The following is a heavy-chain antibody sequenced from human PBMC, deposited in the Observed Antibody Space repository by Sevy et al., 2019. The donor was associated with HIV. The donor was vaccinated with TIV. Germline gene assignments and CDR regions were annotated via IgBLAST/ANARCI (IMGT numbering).Heavy chain of an antibody. CDR2: IKQDGSEK. V-gene: IGHV3-7*01. CDR1: GFTFSSYW. D-gene: IGHD6-13*01. CDR3: AREGGYSSSPAEYFQH. Sequence: GWSLRLSCAASGFTFSSYWMSWVRQAPGKGLEWVANIKQDGSEKYYVDSVKGRFTISRDNAKNSLYLQMNSLRAEDTAVYYCAREGGYSSSPAEYFQHWGQGTLVTVSS. J-gene: IGHJ1*01.